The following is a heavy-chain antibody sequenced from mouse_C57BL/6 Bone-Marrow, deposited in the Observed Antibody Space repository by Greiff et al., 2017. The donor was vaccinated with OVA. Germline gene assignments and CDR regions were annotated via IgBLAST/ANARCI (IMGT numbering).Heavy chain of an antibody. CDR2: IDPSDSYT. CDR1: GYTFTSYW. J-gene: IGHJ1*03. Sequence: VQLQQPGAELVMPGASVKLSCKASGYTFTSYWMHWVKQRPGQGLEWIGEIDPSDSYTNYNQKFKGKSTLTVDKSSSTAYMQLSSLTSEDSAVYYCARDGTTVVAYWYFDVWGTGTTVTVSS. CDR3: ARDGTTVVAYWYFDV. D-gene: IGHD1-1*01. V-gene: IGHV1-69*01.